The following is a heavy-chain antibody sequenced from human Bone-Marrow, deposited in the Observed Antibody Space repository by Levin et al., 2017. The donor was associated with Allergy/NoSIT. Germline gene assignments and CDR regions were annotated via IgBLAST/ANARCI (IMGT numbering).Heavy chain of an antibody. Sequence: GESLKISCVASGFTFSSSWMHWVRQVPGKGLVWVSLINSDGSDTRYADSVKGRFTVSRDNAKNTVYLQMNSLRAEDAAGYYCARRTGTAATSYYFDYWGQGTLVTVSS. J-gene: IGHJ4*02. CDR2: INSDGSDT. V-gene: IGHV3-74*01. D-gene: IGHD6-25*01. CDR1: GFTFSSSW. CDR3: ARRTGTAATSYYFDY.